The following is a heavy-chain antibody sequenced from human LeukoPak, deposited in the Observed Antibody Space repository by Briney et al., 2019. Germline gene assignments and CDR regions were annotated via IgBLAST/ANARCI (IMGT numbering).Heavy chain of an antibody. J-gene: IGHJ3*02. CDR1: GFTVSSNY. CDR3: ARDPSGWKNAFDI. V-gene: IGHV3-53*01. D-gene: IGHD6-19*01. Sequence: GGSLRLSCAASGFTVSSNYMSWVRQAPGKGLEWVSVIYSGGSTYYADSVKGRFTISRDNAKNSLYLQMNSLRAEDTAVYYCARDPSGWKNAFDIWGQGTMVTVSS. CDR2: IYSGGST.